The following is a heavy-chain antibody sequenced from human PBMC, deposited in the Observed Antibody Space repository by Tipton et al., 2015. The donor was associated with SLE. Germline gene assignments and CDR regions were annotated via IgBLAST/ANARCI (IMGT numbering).Heavy chain of an antibody. Sequence: TLSLTCTVSGGSISSYYWSWIRQPPGKGLEWIGYIYYSGSTYYNPSLKSRVTISVDTSKNQFSLKLSSVTAADTAVYYCAWGPLPFDYWGQGTLVTVSS. V-gene: IGHV4-59*04. D-gene: IGHD3-16*01. J-gene: IGHJ4*02. CDR3: AWGPLPFDY. CDR2: IYYSGST. CDR1: GGSISSYY.